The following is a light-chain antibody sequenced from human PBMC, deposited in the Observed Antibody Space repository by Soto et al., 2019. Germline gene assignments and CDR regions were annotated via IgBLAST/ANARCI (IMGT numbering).Light chain of an antibody. V-gene: IGKV1-27*01. CDR1: QGISHY. Sequence: DIQMTQSPSSLSASVGDRVTITCRASQGISHYLAWYQQKPEKVPKLLIYAASTLQSGGQSRFSGSGSGTDFTLTISSLQPEDVATYYCQEYNTAPLTFGPGTKVDIK. CDR2: AAS. CDR3: QEYNTAPLT. J-gene: IGKJ3*01.